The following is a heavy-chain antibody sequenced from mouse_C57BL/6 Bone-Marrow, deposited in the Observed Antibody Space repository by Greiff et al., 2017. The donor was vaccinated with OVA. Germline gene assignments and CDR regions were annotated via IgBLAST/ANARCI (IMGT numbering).Heavy chain of an antibody. CDR1: GYTFTSYW. J-gene: IGHJ1*03. Sequence: QVQLKQPGAELVMPGASVKLSCKASGYTFTSYWMHWVKQRPGQGLEWIGEIDPSDSYTNYNQKFKGKSTLTVDKSSSTAYMQLSSLTSEDSAVYYCARLLMYYYGSFYWYFDVWGTGTTVTVSS. V-gene: IGHV1-69*01. D-gene: IGHD1-1*01. CDR2: IDPSDSYT. CDR3: ARLLMYYYGSFYWYFDV.